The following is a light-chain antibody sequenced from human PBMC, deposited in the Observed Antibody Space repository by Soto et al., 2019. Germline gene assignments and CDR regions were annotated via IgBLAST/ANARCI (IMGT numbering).Light chain of an antibody. Sequence: DIVMTQSPXSXXVXXXXXXXXNXXCILIVLYKSNNKNHLAWYQQKPGQPPQLIIYWASTRESGVPERFSGSGSGTDFTLTISSLEAEDVAFYWCQQYFDVPFTFGGGTKVDIK. V-gene: IGKV4-1*01. CDR3: QQYFDVPFT. CDR1: LIVLYKSNNKNH. CDR2: WAS. J-gene: IGKJ4*01.